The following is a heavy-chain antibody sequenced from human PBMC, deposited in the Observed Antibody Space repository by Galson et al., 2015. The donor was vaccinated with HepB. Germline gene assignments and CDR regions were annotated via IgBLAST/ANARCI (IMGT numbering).Heavy chain of an antibody. CDR1: GFTFSSYT. CDR2: IISNSNNI. J-gene: IGHJ6*03. CDR3: ARERGGRYMDV. D-gene: IGHD3-10*01. Sequence: SLRLSCAASGFTFSSYTMNWVRQAPGKGLECISYIISNSNNIYYADSVKGRLTISRDNAKSSLYLQMNSLRAEDTAVYYCARERGGRYMDVWGKGTTVTVS. V-gene: IGHV3-48*01.